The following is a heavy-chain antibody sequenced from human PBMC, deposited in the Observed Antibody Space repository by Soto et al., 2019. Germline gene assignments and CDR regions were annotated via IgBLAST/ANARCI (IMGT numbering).Heavy chain of an antibody. CDR2: FDPEDVET. Sequence: PAASVKVSCKGSGYTLTELSMHWVRQAPGKGLEWMGGFDPEDVETIYAQKFQGRVTMTEDTSTDTAYMELSSLRSEDTAVYYCASIDYYDSRGIDYWGQGTLVTVSS. D-gene: IGHD3-22*01. CDR1: GYTLTELS. V-gene: IGHV1-24*01. CDR3: ASIDYYDSRGIDY. J-gene: IGHJ4*02.